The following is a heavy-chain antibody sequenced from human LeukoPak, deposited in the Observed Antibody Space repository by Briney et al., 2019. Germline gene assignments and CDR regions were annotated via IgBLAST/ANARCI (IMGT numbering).Heavy chain of an antibody. J-gene: IGHJ6*02. Sequence: ASVKVSCKASGYTFTSYGISWVRQAPGQGLEWMGWISAYNGNTNYAQKLQGRVTMTTDTSTSTAYMELRSLRSDDTAVYYCAREPYCSSTSSHEGTYPDYYYYGMDVWGQGTTVTVSS. CDR3: AREPYCSSTSSHEGTYPDYYYYGMDV. V-gene: IGHV1-18*01. CDR2: ISAYNGNT. D-gene: IGHD2-2*01. CDR1: GYTFTSYG.